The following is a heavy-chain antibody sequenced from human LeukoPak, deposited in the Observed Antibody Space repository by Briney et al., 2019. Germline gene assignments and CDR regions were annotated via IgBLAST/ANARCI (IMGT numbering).Heavy chain of an antibody. CDR1: GFTFSNYW. Sequence: PGGSLRLSCAASGFTFSNYWMSWVRQAPGKELEWVANIKQDGSEKYYVDSVKGRFTISRDNAKNSLYLQMSSLRAEDTAVYYCARGSWYGSLYYFDYWGQGTLVTVSS. CDR2: IKQDGSEK. D-gene: IGHD2-15*01. J-gene: IGHJ4*02. V-gene: IGHV3-7*01. CDR3: ARGSWYGSLYYFDY.